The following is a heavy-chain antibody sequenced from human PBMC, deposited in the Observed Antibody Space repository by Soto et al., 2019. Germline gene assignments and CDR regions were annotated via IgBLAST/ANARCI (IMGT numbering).Heavy chain of an antibody. CDR2: IKEDGSQK. CDR1: RFTFSGYW. V-gene: IGHV3-7*01. CDR3: ARGARI. Sequence: EVQLVESGGDLVQPGGSLRLSCADSRFTFSGYWMYWVRQAPGKGLEWVANIKEDGSQKNYVDSVRGRFTISRDNSKKSFYLQLNRVRVEDTAVYYCARGARIWGQGTMFTVS. J-gene: IGHJ3*02.